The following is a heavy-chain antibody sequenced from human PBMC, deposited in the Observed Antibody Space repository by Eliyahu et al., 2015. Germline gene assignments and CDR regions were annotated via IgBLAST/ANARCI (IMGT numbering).Heavy chain of an antibody. V-gene: IGHV3-53*04. J-gene: IGHJ3*02. CDR2: IYSGGST. Sequence: EVQLVESGGGLVQPGGSLXLSCAAXGXTVSSNYMXWVRQAPGKGLEWVSVIYSGGSTYYADSVKGRFTISRHNSKNTLYLQMNSLRAEDTAVYYCASGPLTMVQGALRGAFDIWGQGTMVTVSS. D-gene: IGHD3-10*01. CDR1: GXTVSSNY. CDR3: ASGPLTMVQGALRGAFDI.